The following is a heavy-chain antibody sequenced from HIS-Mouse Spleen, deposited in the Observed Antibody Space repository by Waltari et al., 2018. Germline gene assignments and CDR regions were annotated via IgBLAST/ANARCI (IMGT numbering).Heavy chain of an antibody. Sequence: QLQLQESGPGLVKPSETLSPTCTVSGGSISSSSYYWAGIRQPPGKGLEWIGSIYYSGSTYYNPSLKSRVTISVDTSKNQFSLKLSSVTAADTAVYYCAREIPYSSSWYDWYFDLWGRGTLVTVSS. CDR2: IYYSGST. V-gene: IGHV4-39*07. CDR3: AREIPYSSSWYDWYFDL. CDR1: GGSISSSSYY. D-gene: IGHD6-13*01. J-gene: IGHJ2*01.